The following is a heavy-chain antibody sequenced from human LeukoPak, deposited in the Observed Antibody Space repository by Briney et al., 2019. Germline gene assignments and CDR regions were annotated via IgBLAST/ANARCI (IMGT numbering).Heavy chain of an antibody. Sequence: GGSLRLSCAASGFTFNKYAMSWVRQAPGKGLEWVSGISTTVGTTFYADSVKGRFTISRDTSKNTLYLQMNSLRAEDTAVYYCAKSQAIFGGFFDNWGQGTLVTVSS. CDR2: ISTTVGTT. V-gene: IGHV3-23*01. CDR3: AKSQAIFGGFFDN. CDR1: GFTFNKYA. J-gene: IGHJ4*02. D-gene: IGHD3-16*01.